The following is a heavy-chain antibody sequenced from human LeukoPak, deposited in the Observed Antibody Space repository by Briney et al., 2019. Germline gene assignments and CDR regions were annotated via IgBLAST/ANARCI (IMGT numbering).Heavy chain of an antibody. CDR3: AREAGGSYYPASF. Sequence: PSETLSLTCTASGYSISSGYYWGWIRQPPGKGLEWIGNIYNSGSTNYNPSLKSRVTISVDTSKNQFSLKLRSVTAADTALYYCAREAGGSYYPASFWGQGTLVTVSS. CDR2: IYNSGST. CDR1: GYSISSGYY. D-gene: IGHD1-26*01. V-gene: IGHV4-38-2*02. J-gene: IGHJ4*02.